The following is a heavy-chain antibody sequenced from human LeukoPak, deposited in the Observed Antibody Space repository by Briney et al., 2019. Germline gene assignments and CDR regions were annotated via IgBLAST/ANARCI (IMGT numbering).Heavy chain of an antibody. D-gene: IGHD3-22*01. CDR1: GGSISSHSYY. Sequence: PSETLSLTCTVSGGSISSHSYYWSWIRQPPRKGLEWIGEINHSGSTNYNPSLKSRVTISVDTSKNQFSLKLSSVTAADTAVYYCARGPRYTYYYDSSGYRGGYYFDYWGQGTLVTVSS. CDR3: ARGPRYTYYYDSSGYRGGYYFDY. J-gene: IGHJ4*02. V-gene: IGHV4-39*07. CDR2: INHSGST.